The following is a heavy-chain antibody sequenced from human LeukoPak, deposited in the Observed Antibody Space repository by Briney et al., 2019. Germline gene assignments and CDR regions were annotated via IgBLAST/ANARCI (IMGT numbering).Heavy chain of an antibody. D-gene: IGHD6-6*01. V-gene: IGHV4-39*02. Sequence: SETLSPTCTVSGGSISSSSYYWGWIRQPPGKGLEWIGSIYYSGSTYYNPSLKSRVTISVDTSKNQFSLKLSSVTAADTAVYYCARDGEYSSSWDWFDPWGQGTLVTVSS. CDR1: GGSISSSSYY. J-gene: IGHJ5*02. CDR2: IYYSGST. CDR3: ARDGEYSSSWDWFDP.